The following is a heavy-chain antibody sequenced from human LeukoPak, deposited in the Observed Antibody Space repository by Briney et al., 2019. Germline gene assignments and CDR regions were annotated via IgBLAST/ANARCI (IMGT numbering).Heavy chain of an antibody. J-gene: IGHJ3*02. CDR3: ARAQSRTHWDGFDI. D-gene: IGHD5-24*01. CDR1: GHTFTSYG. V-gene: IGHV1-18*01. CDR2: ISTDNGNT. Sequence: ASVKVSCRASGHTFTSYGISWARQAPGRGLEWMGWISTDNGNTNYVQNLQGRVSMTRDTFTSTVYMELRSLRSGDTAVYYCARAQSRTHWDGFDIWGQGTMVTVP.